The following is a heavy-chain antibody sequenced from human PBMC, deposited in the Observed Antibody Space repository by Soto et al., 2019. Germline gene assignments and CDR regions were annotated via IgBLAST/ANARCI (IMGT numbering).Heavy chain of an antibody. V-gene: IGHV4-39*01. Sequence: PXETLSLTCSVSRCSISTNSYLWGWIRQPPGKGLEWIGAILYSGDTYYSESLKSRVTMSVDTAKNQFSLKLNSVTAADTAVYYCARQGRNTKIVILRHYATDFWGQGTAVTVSS. CDR3: ARQGRNTKIVILRHYATDF. CDR2: ILYSGDT. J-gene: IGHJ6*02. CDR1: RCSISTNSYL. D-gene: IGHD3-22*01.